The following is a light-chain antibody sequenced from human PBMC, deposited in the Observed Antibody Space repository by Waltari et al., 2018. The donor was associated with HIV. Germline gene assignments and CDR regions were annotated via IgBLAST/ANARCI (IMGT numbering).Light chain of an antibody. CDR1: QSLLHSNGYNY. J-gene: IGKJ1*01. Sequence: DIVMTQSPLSLPVTPGEPASISCRSSQSLLHSNGYNYLDCYLQKPGQSQQLLIYLGSTRASGVPDRFSGSVSGTDFTLKISRVEAEDVGVYYCMQALQTWTFGQGTKVEIK. CDR3: MQALQTWT. CDR2: LGS. V-gene: IGKV2-28*01.